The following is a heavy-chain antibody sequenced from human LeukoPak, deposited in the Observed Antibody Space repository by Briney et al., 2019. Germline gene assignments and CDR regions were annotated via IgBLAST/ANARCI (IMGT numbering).Heavy chain of an antibody. CDR3: AREGVLRFLELFSGTSRRWFDP. D-gene: IGHD3-3*01. CDR1: GGSISSSSYY. Sequence: SETLSLTCTVSGGSISSSSYYWGWVRQPPGRGLEWVGSIYYSGSTYYNPSLKSRVTISVDTSKNQFSLKLSSVTAADTAVYYCAREGVLRFLELFSGTSRRWFDPWGQGTLVTVSS. V-gene: IGHV4-39*07. CDR2: IYYSGST. J-gene: IGHJ5*02.